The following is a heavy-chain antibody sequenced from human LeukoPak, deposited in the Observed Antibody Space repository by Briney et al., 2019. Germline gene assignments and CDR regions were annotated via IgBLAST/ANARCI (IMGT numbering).Heavy chain of an antibody. J-gene: IGHJ3*02. CDR2: INHSGST. D-gene: IGHD5-24*01. CDR1: GGSFSGYY. V-gene: IGHV4-34*01. Sequence: SETLSLTCAVYGGSFSGYYWSWIRQPPGKGLERIGEINHSGSTNYNPSLKSRVTISVDTSKNQFSLKLSSVTAADTAVYYCARNPEGDGYNFNDAFDIWGQGTMVTVSS. CDR3: ARNPEGDGYNFNDAFDI.